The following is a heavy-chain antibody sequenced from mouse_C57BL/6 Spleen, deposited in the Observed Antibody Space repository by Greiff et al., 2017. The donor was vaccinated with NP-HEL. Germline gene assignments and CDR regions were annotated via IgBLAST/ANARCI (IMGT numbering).Heavy chain of an antibody. V-gene: IGHV1-15*01. Sequence: QVQLKESGAELVRPGASVTLSCKASGYTFTDYEMHWVKQTPVHGLEWIGAIDPETGGTAYNQKFKGKAILTADKSSSTAYMELRSLTSEDSAVYYCPITTVGGTYAMDYWGQGTSVTVSS. CDR1: GYTFTDYE. J-gene: IGHJ4*01. D-gene: IGHD1-1*01. CDR3: PITTVGGTYAMDY. CDR2: IDPETGGT.